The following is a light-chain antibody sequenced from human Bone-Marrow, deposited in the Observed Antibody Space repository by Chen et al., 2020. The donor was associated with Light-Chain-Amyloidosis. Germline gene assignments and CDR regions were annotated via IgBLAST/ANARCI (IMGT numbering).Light chain of an antibody. CDR1: DLPTKY. V-gene: IGLV3-25*03. CDR2: RDT. J-gene: IGLJ2*01. Sequence: SYELTQPPSVSVSPGQTARITCSGDDLPTKYAYWYQQKPGQAPVLVIHRDTERPSGISERFSCSSSGTTATLTISGVQAEDEADYHCQSADSSGTYGVIFGGGTKLTVL. CDR3: QSADSSGTYGVI.